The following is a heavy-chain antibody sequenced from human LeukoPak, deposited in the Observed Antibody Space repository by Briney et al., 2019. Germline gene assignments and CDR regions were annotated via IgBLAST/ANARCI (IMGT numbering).Heavy chain of an antibody. CDR2: ISYDGSNK. CDR3: AKDHPYSYGYFDY. Sequence: GGSLRLSCVAPGFTFSGYPMHWVRQAPGKGLEWVAVISYDGSNKYYADSVKGRFTISRDNSKNTLYLQMNSLRAEDTAVYYCAKDHPYSYGYFDYWGQGTLVTVSS. CDR1: GFTFSGYP. D-gene: IGHD5-18*01. J-gene: IGHJ4*02. V-gene: IGHV3-30*04.